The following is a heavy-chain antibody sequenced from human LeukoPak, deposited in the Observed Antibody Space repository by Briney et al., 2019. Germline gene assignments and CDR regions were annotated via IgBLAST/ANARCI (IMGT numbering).Heavy chain of an antibody. CDR3: ARDGTTYAFDI. D-gene: IGHD2/OR15-2a*01. CDR2: IIPIFGTA. CDR1: GGTFSSYA. V-gene: IGHV1-69*13. Sequence: SVQVSCKACGGTFSSYAISWVRQPTGQGLEGMGGIIPIFGTANYAQKFQSRVTITADESTSTAYMGLSSLRSEDTAVYYCARDGTTYAFDIWGQGTMVTVSS. J-gene: IGHJ3*02.